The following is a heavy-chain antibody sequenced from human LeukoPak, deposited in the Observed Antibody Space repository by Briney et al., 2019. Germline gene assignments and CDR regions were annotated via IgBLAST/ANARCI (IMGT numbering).Heavy chain of an antibody. Sequence: GESLRISCKGSGYSFTSYWISWVRQMPGKGLEWMGIIYPGESDTRYSPSFQGQVTISADKSISTAYLQWSSLKASDTAMYYCARQHLDDRSFDYWGQGTLVTVSS. V-gene: IGHV5-51*01. CDR3: ARQHLDDRSFDY. CDR2: IYPGESDT. J-gene: IGHJ4*02. D-gene: IGHD3-22*01. CDR1: GYSFTSYW.